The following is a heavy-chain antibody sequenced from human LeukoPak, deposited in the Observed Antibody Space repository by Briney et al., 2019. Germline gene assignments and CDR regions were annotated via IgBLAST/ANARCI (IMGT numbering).Heavy chain of an antibody. D-gene: IGHD6-19*01. Sequence: GGSLRLSCAASGFTFSSYGMHWVRQAPGKGLEWVAVISYDGSNKFYEDSVKGRFTISRDNSKNTLYLQMSSLRAEDTAVYYCAKAGYSSGWRNFDYWGQGTLVTVSS. J-gene: IGHJ4*02. CDR1: GFTFSSYG. CDR2: ISYDGSNK. V-gene: IGHV3-30*18. CDR3: AKAGYSSGWRNFDY.